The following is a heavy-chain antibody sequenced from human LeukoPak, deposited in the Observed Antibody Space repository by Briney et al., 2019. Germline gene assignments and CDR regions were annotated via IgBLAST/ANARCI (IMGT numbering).Heavy chain of an antibody. CDR1: GGTFSSYA. V-gene: IGHV1-69*05. CDR2: IIPIFGTA. Sequence: SVKVSCKASGGTFSSYAISWVRQAPGQGLEWMGRIIPIFGTANYAQKFQGRVTITTDESTSTAYMELSSLRSEDTAVYYCASSRVVMRTTAALYYFDYWGQGTLVTVSS. J-gene: IGHJ4*02. D-gene: IGHD3-3*01. CDR3: ASSRVVMRTTAALYYFDY.